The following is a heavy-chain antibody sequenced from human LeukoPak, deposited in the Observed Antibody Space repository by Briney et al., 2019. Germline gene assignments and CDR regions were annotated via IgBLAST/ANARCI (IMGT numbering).Heavy chain of an antibody. Sequence: QPGGSLRLSCAASGFTFSSYRMHWVRQAPGKGLEWVAVISYDGSNKYYADSVKGRFTISRDNSKNTLYLQMNSLRAEDTAVYYCAKDAYSGSFRWFDPWGQGTLVTVSS. V-gene: IGHV3-30*18. CDR3: AKDAYSGSFRWFDP. CDR2: ISYDGSNK. CDR1: GFTFSSYR. J-gene: IGHJ5*02. D-gene: IGHD1-26*01.